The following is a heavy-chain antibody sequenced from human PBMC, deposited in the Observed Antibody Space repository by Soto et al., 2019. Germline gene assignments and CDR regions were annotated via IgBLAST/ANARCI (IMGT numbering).Heavy chain of an antibody. CDR3: ARQAMVLNDAFDI. J-gene: IGHJ3*02. CDR1: GFTFSSYG. D-gene: IGHD5-18*01. CDR2: ISSSGSTI. V-gene: IGHV3-48*04. Sequence: GGSLRLSCAASGFTFSSYGMNWVRQAPGKGLEWVSYISSSGSTIYYADSVKGRFTISRDNAKNSLYLQMNSLRAEDTAVYYCARQAMVLNDAFDIWGQGTMVTVSS.